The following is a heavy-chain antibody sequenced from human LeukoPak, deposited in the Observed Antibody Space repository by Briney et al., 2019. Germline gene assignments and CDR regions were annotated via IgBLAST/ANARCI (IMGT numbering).Heavy chain of an antibody. V-gene: IGHV1-24*01. J-gene: IGHJ4*02. Sequence: ASVNVSCKVSGDTLTELSMHWVRQAPGKGLEWMGGFDPEDGETIYAQKFQGRVTMTEDTSTDTAYMELSSLRSEDTAVYYCATPQKAYGDYVYWGQGTLVTVSS. CDR1: GDTLTELS. D-gene: IGHD4-17*01. CDR3: ATPQKAYGDYVY. CDR2: FDPEDGET.